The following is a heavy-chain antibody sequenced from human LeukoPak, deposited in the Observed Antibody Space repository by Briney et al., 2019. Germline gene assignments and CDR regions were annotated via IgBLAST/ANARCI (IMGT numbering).Heavy chain of an antibody. CDR3: ARARRDAYNPLVY. J-gene: IGHJ4*02. CDR2: ITPSSDYT. D-gene: IGHD5-24*01. Sequence: ASVKLSCTAAGYTVTSYHIHWLRQSPGQHLGGVGVITPSSDYTGCTKMFQVRVTTTSDTSTSTVYMELSSLASPDTAVYYCARARRDAYNPLVYWGQGTLVTVSS. CDR1: GYTVTSYH. V-gene: IGHV1-46*01.